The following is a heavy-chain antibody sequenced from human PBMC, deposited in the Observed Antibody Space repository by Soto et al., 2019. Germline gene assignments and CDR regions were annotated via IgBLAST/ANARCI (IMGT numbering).Heavy chain of an antibody. CDR3: AKGRGGSGSLPPRVDF. CDR2: ISGGGDTT. Sequence: EVQLLESGGGLVQPGGSLRLSCAASGFTFNNYAMTWVRQAPGKGLDWVSAISGGGDTTSYADSVKGRFTVSRDGSKNTLYLQMSSLRAEDTALFYCAKGRGGSGSLPPRVDFWGQGTLVTVSS. D-gene: IGHD3-10*01. CDR1: GFTFNNYA. J-gene: IGHJ4*02. V-gene: IGHV3-23*01.